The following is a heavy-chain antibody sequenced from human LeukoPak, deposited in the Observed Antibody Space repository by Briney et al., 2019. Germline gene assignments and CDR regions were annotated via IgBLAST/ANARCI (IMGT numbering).Heavy chain of an antibody. Sequence: GGSMRLSCAASGFTFDDYAMHWVRQAPGKGLEWVSGISWNSGSIGYADSVKGRFTISRDNAKNSLYLQMNSLRAEDMALYYCAKAMRYYMDVWGKGTTVTVSS. J-gene: IGHJ6*03. CDR3: AKAMRYYMDV. CDR2: ISWNSGSI. V-gene: IGHV3-9*03. CDR1: GFTFDDYA.